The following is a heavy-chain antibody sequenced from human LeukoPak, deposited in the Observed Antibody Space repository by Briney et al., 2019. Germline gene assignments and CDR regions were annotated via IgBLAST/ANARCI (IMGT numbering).Heavy chain of an antibody. V-gene: IGHV3-53*01. Sequence: GGSLRLSCAASGFTVSSNYMSWVRQAPGKGLEWVSVIYSGGSTYYADSVKGRFTTSRDNSKSTLYLQMNSLRAEDTAVYYCGTRVPKGGSYYYGMDVWGQGTTVTVSS. CDR3: GTRVPKGGSYYYGMDV. CDR1: GFTVSSNY. D-gene: IGHD3-16*01. J-gene: IGHJ6*02. CDR2: IYSGGST.